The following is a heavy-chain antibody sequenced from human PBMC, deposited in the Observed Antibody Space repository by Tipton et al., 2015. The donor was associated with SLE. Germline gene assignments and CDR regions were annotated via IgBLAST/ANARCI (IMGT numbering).Heavy chain of an antibody. CDR1: GFTFSSYA. V-gene: IGHV3-23*01. D-gene: IGHD3-3*01. Sequence: GSLRLSCAASGFTFSSYAMSWVRQAPGKGLEWVSAISGSGGSTYYADSVKGRFTISRDNSKNTLYLQMNSLRAEDTAVYYCAKDRPGDTIFGVSIFDYWGQATVFTLSS. CDR2: ISGSGGST. J-gene: IGHJ4*02. CDR3: AKDRPGDTIFGVSIFDY.